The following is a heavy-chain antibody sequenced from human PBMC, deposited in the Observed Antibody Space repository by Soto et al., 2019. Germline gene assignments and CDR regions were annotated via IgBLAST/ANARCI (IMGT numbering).Heavy chain of an antibody. CDR2: INDRGSI. Sequence: QVQLQQWGAGPLRPLETLPLTCGVSGGSFSGHYWAWIRQSPRKGLEWIGEINDRGSINYNPSLKSRVSISVDTSKNHYSLNLRSVTAADTAVYYCARESHDTLTGPPWVWYFDLWGRGTLVTVSS. CDR3: ARESHDTLTGPPWVWYFDL. V-gene: IGHV4-34*01. CDR1: GGSFSGHY. J-gene: IGHJ2*01. D-gene: IGHD3-9*01.